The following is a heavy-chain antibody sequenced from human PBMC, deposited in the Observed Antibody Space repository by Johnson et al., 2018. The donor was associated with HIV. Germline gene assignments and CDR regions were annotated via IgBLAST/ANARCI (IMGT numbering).Heavy chain of an antibody. V-gene: IGHV3-30*02. CDR1: GLTFNNYG. Sequence: QVQLAESGGDVVQPGGSLRLSCAASGLTFNNYGMHWVRQAPGKGLGWVAFIRYDGSNKYYVDSVKGRFTISRDNSKNPLYLQMNSLRAEDTAVYYCASSSPRDAFDIWGQGTMVTVSS. CDR2: IRYDGSNK. CDR3: ASSSPRDAFDI. J-gene: IGHJ3*02. D-gene: IGHD3-10*01.